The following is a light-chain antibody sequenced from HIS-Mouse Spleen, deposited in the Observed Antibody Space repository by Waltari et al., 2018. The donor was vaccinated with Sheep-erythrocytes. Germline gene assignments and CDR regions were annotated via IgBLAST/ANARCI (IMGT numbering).Light chain of an antibody. V-gene: IGLV2-23*01. J-gene: IGLJ3*02. CDR3: CSYAGSNTPWV. Sequence: QSALTQPASVSGSPRQSITLSCTGTSSDAGSYNRVSWYQQHPGKAPKLMIYEGSKRPSGVSNRFSGSKSGNTASLTISGLQAEDEADYYCCSYAGSNTPWVFGGGTKLTVL. CDR1: SSDAGSYNR. CDR2: EGS.